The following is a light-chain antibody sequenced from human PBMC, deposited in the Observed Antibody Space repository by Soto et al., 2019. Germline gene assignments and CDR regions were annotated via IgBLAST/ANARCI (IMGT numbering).Light chain of an antibody. CDR3: MQPLQSWT. J-gene: IGKJ1*01. CDR2: LGS. V-gene: IGKV2-28*01. Sequence: DIVMTQSPLSLPVTPGEPASISCRSSQSLLHSNGYNYLDWYLQKPGQSPQLLIYLGSNRASGVPDRFSGSGSGTDFTLKISRVEAEDVGVYYCMQPLQSWTFCQGTQVEI. CDR1: QSLLHSNGYNY.